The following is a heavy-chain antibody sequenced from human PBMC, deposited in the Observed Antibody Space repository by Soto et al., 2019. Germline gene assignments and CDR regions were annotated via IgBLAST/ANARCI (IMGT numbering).Heavy chain of an antibody. J-gene: IGHJ3*02. D-gene: IGHD3-16*02. CDR2: IRAYTGNT. V-gene: IGHV1-18*01. CDR3: ARDLHALRYYDYVWGSYRLDAFDI. CDR1: GYTFTSYG. Sequence: QVQLVQSGAEVKKPGASVKVSCKASGYTFTSYGISWVRQAPGQGLAWMGWIRAYTGNTNYAQKLQGRVTMTTDTSTSTAYMELRSLRSDDTAVYYCARDLHALRYYDYVWGSYRLDAFDIWGQGTMVTVSS.